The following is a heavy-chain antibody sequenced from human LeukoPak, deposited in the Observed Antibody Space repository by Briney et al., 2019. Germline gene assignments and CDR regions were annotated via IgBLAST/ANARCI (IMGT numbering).Heavy chain of an antibody. CDR3: AKDKELGMGYFDY. D-gene: IGHD1-26*01. CDR2: ISWNSGSI. Sequence: GGSLRLSCAASGFTFDDYAMHWVRQAPGKGLEWVSGISWNSGSIGYADSVKGRFTISRDNAKNSLYLQMNSLRAEDTALYYCAKDKELGMGYFDYWGQGTLATVSS. CDR1: GFTFDDYA. V-gene: IGHV3-9*01. J-gene: IGHJ4*02.